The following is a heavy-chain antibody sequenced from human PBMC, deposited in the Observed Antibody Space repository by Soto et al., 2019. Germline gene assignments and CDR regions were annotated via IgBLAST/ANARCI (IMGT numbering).Heavy chain of an antibody. CDR3: ARVVGYYYGSGRRKNWFDP. Sequence: SETLSLTCTVSGGSISSGGYYWSWIRQHPGKGLEWIGYIYYSGSTYYNPSLKSRVTISVDTSKNQFSLKLSSVAAADTAVYYCARVVGYYYGSGRRKNWFDPWGQGTLVTVSS. CDR2: IYYSGST. V-gene: IGHV4-31*03. J-gene: IGHJ5*02. D-gene: IGHD3-10*01. CDR1: GGSISSGGYY.